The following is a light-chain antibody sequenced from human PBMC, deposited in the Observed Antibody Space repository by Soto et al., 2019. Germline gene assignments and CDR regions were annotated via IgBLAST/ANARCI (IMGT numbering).Light chain of an antibody. J-gene: IGKJ1*01. Sequence: IVLTQSQGTLSLSPGERATLSCRVSQSVSSSYLAWYQQKPGQAPRLLIYGASSRATGIPDRFSGSGSGTDFTLTISRLEPEDFAVYYCQQYGSSPVTFGQGTKVDI. CDR3: QQYGSSPVT. CDR1: QSVSSSY. CDR2: GAS. V-gene: IGKV3-20*01.